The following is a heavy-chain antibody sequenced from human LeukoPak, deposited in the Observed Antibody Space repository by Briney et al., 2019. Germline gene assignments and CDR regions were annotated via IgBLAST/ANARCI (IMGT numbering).Heavy chain of an antibody. J-gene: IGHJ4*02. Sequence: PSETLSLTCAVYGGPFSGYYWSWIRQPPGKGLEWIGEINHSGSTNYNPSLKSRVTISVDTSKNQFSLKLSSVTAADTAVYYCARGTEETMEGYFDYWGQGTLVTVSS. V-gene: IGHV4-34*01. D-gene: IGHD3-3*01. CDR1: GGPFSGYY. CDR3: ARGTEETMEGYFDY. CDR2: INHSGST.